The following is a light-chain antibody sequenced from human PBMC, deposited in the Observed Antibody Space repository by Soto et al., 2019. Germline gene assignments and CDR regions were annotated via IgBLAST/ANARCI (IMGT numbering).Light chain of an antibody. CDR2: SNN. CDR1: SSNIGSNT. Sequence: QAVVTQPPSASGTPGQRVTISCSGSSSNIGSNTVNWYQQLPGTAPTLLIYSNNQRPSGVPDRFSGSKSGTSASLAISGLQSEDEADYYCAAWDDSLSGSLVFGGGTKLTVL. V-gene: IGLV1-44*01. CDR3: AAWDDSLSGSLV. J-gene: IGLJ2*01.